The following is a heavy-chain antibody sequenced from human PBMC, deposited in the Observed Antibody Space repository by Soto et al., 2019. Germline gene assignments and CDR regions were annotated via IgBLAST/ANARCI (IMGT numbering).Heavy chain of an antibody. V-gene: IGHV1-2*04. Sequence: GASVKVSCKASGYTFTGYYMHWVRQAPGQGLEWMGWINPNSGGTNYAQKFQGWVTMTRDTSISTAYMELSRLRSDDTAVYYCAREGHYDILTGLRDDAFDIWGQGTMVTVSS. J-gene: IGHJ3*02. CDR2: INPNSGGT. D-gene: IGHD3-9*01. CDR3: AREGHYDILTGLRDDAFDI. CDR1: GYTFTGYY.